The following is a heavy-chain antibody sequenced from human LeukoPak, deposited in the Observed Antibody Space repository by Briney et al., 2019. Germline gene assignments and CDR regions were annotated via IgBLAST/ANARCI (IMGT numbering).Heavy chain of an antibody. V-gene: IGHV4-4*07. Sequence: SETLSLTCTVSGDSISSYYWSWIRQPAGMGLEWIGRIHPSGSTNYNPSLKSRVTLSVDTSKNQFSLKLNSVTAADTAVYYCARGPPPDFDYWGRGTLVTVSS. CDR1: GDSISSYY. J-gene: IGHJ4*02. CDR3: ARGPPPDFDY. CDR2: IHPSGST.